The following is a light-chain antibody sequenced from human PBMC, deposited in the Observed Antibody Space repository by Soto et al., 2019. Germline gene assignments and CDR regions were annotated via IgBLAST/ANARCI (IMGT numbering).Light chain of an antibody. CDR1: QSVTSTY. V-gene: IGKV3-20*01. CDR2: GTS. Sequence: DIVLTQSPGTLSLSPGERATLSCRASQSVTSTYLAWYQQRPGQAPRLLIYGTSSRATGIPDRFSGSGSGTDFTLTISRLEPEDFAVYYCQQYGFSLWTFGQGTK. CDR3: QQYGFSLWT. J-gene: IGKJ1*01.